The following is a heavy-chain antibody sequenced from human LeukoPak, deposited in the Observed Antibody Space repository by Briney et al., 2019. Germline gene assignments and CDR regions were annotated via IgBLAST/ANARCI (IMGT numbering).Heavy chain of an antibody. D-gene: IGHD3-10*01. Sequence: GESLKISCRGSGYSFISRYRFTRYWIGWVRQMPGKGLEWMGNIYPGDSDTRYSPSFQGQVTISADKSISTAYLQWSSLKASDTAMYYCARQIRFGEFGYRDVWGKGTTVTVSS. CDR1: GYSFISRYRFTRYW. J-gene: IGHJ6*03. CDR2: IYPGDSDT. V-gene: IGHV5-51*01. CDR3: ARQIRFGEFGYRDV.